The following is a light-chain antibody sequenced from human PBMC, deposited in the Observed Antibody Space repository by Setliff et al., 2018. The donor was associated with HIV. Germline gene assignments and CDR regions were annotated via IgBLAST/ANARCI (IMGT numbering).Light chain of an antibody. CDR1: SSDVGSYNR. CDR3: SSYTSSGTLV. J-gene: IGLJ1*01. CDR2: DVS. V-gene: IGLV2-18*02. Sequence: QSVLTQPPSVSGSPGQSVTISCTGTSSDVGSYNRVSWYQQPPGTAPKLMIYDVSYRPSGVSNRFSGSKSGNTASLTISGLQAEDEADYYCSSYTSSGTLVFGIGTKVTVL.